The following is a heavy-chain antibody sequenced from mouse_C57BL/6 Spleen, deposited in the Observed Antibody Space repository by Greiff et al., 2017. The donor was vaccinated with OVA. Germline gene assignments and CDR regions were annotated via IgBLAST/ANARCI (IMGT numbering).Heavy chain of an antibody. J-gene: IGHJ4*01. Sequence: EVQLQQSGPSLVRPSQTLSLTCTVTGFSINSDCYWIWIRQFPGNKLEYIGYTFYSGITYYNPSLESRTYITRDTSKNQFSLKLSSVTTEDTATYYCARDSYYGSSRGYAMDYWGQGTSVTVSS. D-gene: IGHD1-1*01. CDR2: TFYSGIT. CDR3: ARDSYYGSSRGYAMDY. V-gene: IGHV3-3*01. CDR1: GFSINSDCY.